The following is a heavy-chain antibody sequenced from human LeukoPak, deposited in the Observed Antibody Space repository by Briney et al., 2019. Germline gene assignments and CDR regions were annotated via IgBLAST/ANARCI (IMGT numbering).Heavy chain of an antibody. J-gene: IGHJ6*03. CDR2: IRYDGSNQ. V-gene: IGHV3-30*02. D-gene: IGHD3-3*01. CDR3: ARVKIKGGVTIFKEYHYMDV. CDR1: GFTFSSYG. Sequence: EPGGSLRLSCAASGFTFSSYGMHWVRQAPGKGLEWVAFIRYDGSNQYYADSVKGRFTISRDNSKNTLYLQMNSLRTEDTAVYYCARVKIKGGVTIFKEYHYMDVWGKGTPVTVSS.